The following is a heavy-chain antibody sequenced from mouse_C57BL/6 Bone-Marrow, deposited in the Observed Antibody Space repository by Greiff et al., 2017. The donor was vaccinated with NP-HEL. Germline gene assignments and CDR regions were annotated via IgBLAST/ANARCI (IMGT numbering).Heavy chain of an antibody. V-gene: IGHV8-8*01. J-gene: IGHJ2*01. Sequence: QVTLKVSGPGILQPSQTLRLTCSFSGFSLSTFGLGVGWIRHPSGKGLGWLAHIWGDDDKYYNPALKSRLTISKDTSKNQVFLKIANVDTADTATYYCARIEGVDGYYGFDYWGQGTTLTVSS. CDR3: ARIEGVDGYYGFDY. D-gene: IGHD2-3*01. CDR1: GFSLSTFGLG. CDR2: IWGDDDK.